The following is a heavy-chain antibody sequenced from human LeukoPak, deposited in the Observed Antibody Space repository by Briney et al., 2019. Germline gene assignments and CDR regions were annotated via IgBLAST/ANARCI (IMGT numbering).Heavy chain of an antibody. Sequence: SETLSLTCTVSGGSISSGDYYWSWIRQPPGKGLEWIGYIYYIGNTFYNPSLKSRVTISVDTSKNQFSLKLSSVTAADTAVYYCARYDSSGYYFRDQIYDYWGQGTLVTVSS. CDR3: ARYDSSGYYFRDQIYDY. CDR1: GGSISSGDYY. CDR2: IYYIGNT. D-gene: IGHD3-22*01. V-gene: IGHV4-30-4*01. J-gene: IGHJ4*02.